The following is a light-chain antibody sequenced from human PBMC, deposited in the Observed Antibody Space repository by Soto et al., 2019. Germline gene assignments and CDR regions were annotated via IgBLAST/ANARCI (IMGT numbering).Light chain of an antibody. V-gene: IGLV2-14*01. CDR3: NSYISGTTLWV. CDR1: SSDVGVYKY. CDR2: EVS. J-gene: IGLJ3*02. Sequence: QSVLTQPASVSGSPGQSITISCTGTSSDVGVYKYVSWYQQHPGKAPKLMIYEVSNRPSGVSNRFSGSKSGNTASLTISGLQAEDEADYYCNSYISGTTLWVFGGGTKVTVL.